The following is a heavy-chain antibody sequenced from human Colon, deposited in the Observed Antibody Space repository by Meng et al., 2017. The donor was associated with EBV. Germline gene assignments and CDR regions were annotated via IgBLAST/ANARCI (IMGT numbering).Heavy chain of an antibody. J-gene: IGHJ4*02. CDR2: MYHSGTT. D-gene: IGHD5-24*01. V-gene: IGHV4-4*02. Sequence: QLQESGPGLVKPSGTLSRTCVVSGGSISSSYWWTWVRQSPGKGLEWIGEMYHSGTTNYNPSLKSRVTISMGKSNNQLSLKLNSVTAADTAVHYCATQESRDGHNPYWGQGTLVTVSS. CDR3: ATQESRDGHNPY. CDR1: GGSISSSYW.